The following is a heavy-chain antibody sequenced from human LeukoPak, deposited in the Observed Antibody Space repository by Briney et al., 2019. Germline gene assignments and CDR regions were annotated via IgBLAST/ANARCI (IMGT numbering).Heavy chain of an antibody. V-gene: IGHV5-51*01. D-gene: IGHD5-18*01. CDR1: GFDFTAYG. CDR2: IYTGGSNV. Sequence: EESLRSSCECSGFDFTAYGIAWVRQMPRKGTEWMGNIYTGGSNVRYSPSFQGQVTMSAEKSNTTVYLQWSSLKASDTAMYYCARHFHSAWFGFWGQGSLVTVSS. J-gene: IGHJ4*02. CDR3: ARHFHSAWFGF.